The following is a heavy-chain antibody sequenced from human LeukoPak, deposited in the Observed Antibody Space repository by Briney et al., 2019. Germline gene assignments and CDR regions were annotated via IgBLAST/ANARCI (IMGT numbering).Heavy chain of an antibody. J-gene: IGHJ4*02. D-gene: IGHD6-6*01. CDR2: ISFHGTDS. CDR1: GFTFISYA. V-gene: IGHV3-30*04. CDR3: ARLESSSACCFVDY. Sequence: GGSLRLSCAASGFTFISYAIHWVRQAPGKGLEWVAVISFHGTDSFYADSVKGRFTISRDNSKNTLYLQMNSLRAADTAVYYCARLESSSACCFVDYWGQGTLVTVSS.